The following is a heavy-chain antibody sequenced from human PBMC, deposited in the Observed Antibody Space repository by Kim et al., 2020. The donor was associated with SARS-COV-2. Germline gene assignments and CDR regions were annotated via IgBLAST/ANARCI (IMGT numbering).Heavy chain of an antibody. J-gene: IGHJ4*02. V-gene: IGHV4-59*08. Sequence: SETLSLTCTVSGGSISSYYWSWIRQPPGKGLEWIGYIYYSGSTNYNPSLKSRVTISVDTSKNQFSLKLSSVTAADTAVYYCARLATSSWDKTDYWGQGTLVTVSS. CDR3: ARLATSSWDKTDY. D-gene: IGHD6-13*01. CDR1: GGSISSYY. CDR2: IYYSGST.